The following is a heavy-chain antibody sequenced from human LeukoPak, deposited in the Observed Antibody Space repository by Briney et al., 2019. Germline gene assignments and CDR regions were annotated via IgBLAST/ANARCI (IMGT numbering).Heavy chain of an antibody. Sequence: PGRSLRLSCTASGFASNDYAINWVRQAPGKGLEWVGFIRSKTYSGTTEYAASVIGRFILSRDDSKRIVYLQMNSLRTEDTAVYFCTRDQVGWHDAFDIWGQGTMVSVSS. CDR3: TRDQVGWHDAFDI. V-gene: IGHV3-49*04. CDR2: IRSKTYSGTT. CDR1: GFASNDYA. J-gene: IGHJ3*02. D-gene: IGHD1-26*01.